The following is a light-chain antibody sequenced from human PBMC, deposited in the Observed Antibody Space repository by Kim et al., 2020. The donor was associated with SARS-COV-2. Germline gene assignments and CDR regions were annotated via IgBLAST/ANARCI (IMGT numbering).Light chain of an antibody. CDR3: QQYYSAPYT. CDR2: WAS. J-gene: IGKJ2*01. Sequence: DFVMTQSPDSLAVSLGERATINCKSSQSVLYSSNNKNYLAWYQQKPGQTPKLLIYWASTRESGVPDRFSGSGSGTDFTLTISSLQAEDVAVYYCQQYYSAPYTFGQGTKLAI. CDR1: QSVLYSSNNKNY. V-gene: IGKV4-1*01.